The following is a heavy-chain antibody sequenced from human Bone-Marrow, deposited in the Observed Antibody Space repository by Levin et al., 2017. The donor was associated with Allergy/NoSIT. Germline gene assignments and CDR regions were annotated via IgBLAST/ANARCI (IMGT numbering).Heavy chain of an antibody. CDR3: ANHYDFWSGFFDP. D-gene: IGHD3-3*01. Sequence: SETLSLTCTVSGGFIRSTYYYWGWIRQPPGEGLEWIGSIHHIGSTYYNPSLKSRVTTSVDTSKNQFSLRLTSVTAADTAVYYCANHYDFWSGFFDPWGQGVLVTVSS. V-gene: IGHV4-39*07. CDR2: IHHIGST. CDR1: GGFIRSTYYY. J-gene: IGHJ5*02.